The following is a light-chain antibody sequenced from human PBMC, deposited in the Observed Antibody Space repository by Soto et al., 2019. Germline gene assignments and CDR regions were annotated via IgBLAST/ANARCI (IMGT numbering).Light chain of an antibody. CDR2: GAS. V-gene: IGKV3-15*01. Sequence: EIVMTQYPDTLSVSPGETVTLTCRASQSVRTNLAWYQHKPGQSPRLLIYGASSRATGFPARFSGSGSGTEFTLTISSLQSEDFGIYYCQQYNNWPSWTFGQGTKVDIK. CDR1: QSVRTN. J-gene: IGKJ1*01. CDR3: QQYNNWPSWT.